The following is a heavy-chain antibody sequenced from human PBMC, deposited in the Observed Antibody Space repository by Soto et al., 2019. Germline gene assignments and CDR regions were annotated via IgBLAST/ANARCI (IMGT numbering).Heavy chain of an antibody. Sequence: SETLSLTCTVSGGSVSSGSYYWSWIRQPPGKGLEWIGYIYYSGSTNYNPSLKSRVTIPVDTSKNQFSLKLSSVTAADTAVYYCARAPYDILTGYRIFWFDPWGQRTLVTVSS. CDR2: IYYSGST. CDR3: ARAPYDILTGYRIFWFDP. J-gene: IGHJ5*02. D-gene: IGHD3-9*01. V-gene: IGHV4-61*01. CDR1: GGSVSSGSYY.